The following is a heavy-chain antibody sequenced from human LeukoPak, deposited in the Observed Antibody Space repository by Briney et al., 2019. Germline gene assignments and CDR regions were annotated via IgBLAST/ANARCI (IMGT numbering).Heavy chain of an antibody. D-gene: IGHD3-10*01. CDR1: GGSISSYY. V-gene: IGHV4-59*01. CDR2: IYYSGST. CDR3: ARGEWFGELAYYYYGMDV. Sequence: PSETLSLTCTVSGGSISSYYWSWIRQPPGKGLEWIGYIYYSGSTNYNPSLKSRVAISVDTSKNQFSLKLSSVTAADTAVYYCARGEWFGELAYYYYGMDVWGQGTTVTVSS. J-gene: IGHJ6*02.